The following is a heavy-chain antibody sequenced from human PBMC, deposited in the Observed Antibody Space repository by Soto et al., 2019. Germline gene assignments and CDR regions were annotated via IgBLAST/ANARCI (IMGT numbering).Heavy chain of an antibody. CDR2: IYYSGST. V-gene: IGHV4-31*03. CDR1: GGSISSGGYY. Sequence: VQLQESGPGLVKPSQTLSLTCTVSGGSISSGGYYWRWIRQHPAEGLEWIGYIYYSGSTYYNPSLKSRVTISVDTSKNQFSLKLSSVTAADTAVYYCARGSVVAATLFDYWGQGTLVTVSS. D-gene: IGHD2-15*01. J-gene: IGHJ4*02. CDR3: ARGSVVAATLFDY.